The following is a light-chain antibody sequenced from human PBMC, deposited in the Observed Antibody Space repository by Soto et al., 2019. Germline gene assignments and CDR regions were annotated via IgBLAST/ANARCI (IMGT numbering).Light chain of an antibody. CDR2: DTS. CDR3: QQYNNWPRT. V-gene: IGKV3-11*01. Sequence: VVLTQSPGTLSFSSGELATLSFRASQRVISSYLAWYQQKPGQAPRLLIYDTSKRATGIPARFSGSGSGTDFTLTISSLEPEDFAVYYCQQYNNWPRTFGQGTKVDIK. CDR1: QRVISSY. J-gene: IGKJ1*01.